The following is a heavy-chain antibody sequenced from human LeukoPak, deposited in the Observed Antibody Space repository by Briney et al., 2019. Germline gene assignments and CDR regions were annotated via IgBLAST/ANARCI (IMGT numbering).Heavy chain of an antibody. D-gene: IGHD3-22*01. V-gene: IGHV3-48*02. Sequence: PGGSLRLSYAASGFTFSIYSMNWVRQAPGKGLELVSYISSSSSTIYYADSVKGRFTISRDNAKNSLYLQMNSLRDEDTAVYYCARDYYDSSGYYYVDYWGQGTLVTVSS. CDR2: ISSSSSTI. CDR1: GFTFSIYS. J-gene: IGHJ4*02. CDR3: ARDYYDSSGYYYVDY.